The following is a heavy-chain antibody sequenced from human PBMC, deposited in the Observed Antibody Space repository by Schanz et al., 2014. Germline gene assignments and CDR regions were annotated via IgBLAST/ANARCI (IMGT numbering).Heavy chain of an antibody. V-gene: IGHV1-69*04. D-gene: IGHD2-21*01. CDR3: ARDRLECGAECYSVEVFEI. CDR1: GGTFSSYA. CDR2: IIPILGME. Sequence: QVQLVQSGAEVRKPGSSVKVSCKASGGTFSSYAFSWVRQAPGQGLEWMGKIIPILGMENYAQKFQGRVTITADISTSTAYMELSGLRSEDTAVYYCARDRLECGAECYSVEVFEIWGQGTLVTVSS. J-gene: IGHJ4*02.